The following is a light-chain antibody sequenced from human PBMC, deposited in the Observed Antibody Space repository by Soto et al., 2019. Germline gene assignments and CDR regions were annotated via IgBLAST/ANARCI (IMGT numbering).Light chain of an antibody. V-gene: IGKV3-20*01. CDR1: QSVSSN. J-gene: IGKJ1*01. CDR2: GAS. Sequence: EIVITQSPATLSVSPGERATLSCRASQSVSSNLAWYQQKPGQAPRLLIYGASSRATGIPDRFSGSGSGTDFTLTISRLEPEDFAVYYCQQYGSSLETFGQGTKVDNK. CDR3: QQYGSSLET.